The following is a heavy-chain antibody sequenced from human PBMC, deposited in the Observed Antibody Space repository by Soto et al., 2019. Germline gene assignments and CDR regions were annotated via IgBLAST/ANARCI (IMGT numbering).Heavy chain of an antibody. J-gene: IGHJ4*02. CDR2: IYYSGST. V-gene: IGHV4-59*01. D-gene: IGHD6-13*01. CDR1: GGSISSYD. CDR3: ARPPAHWYRSSGSYFAF. Sequence: SETLSLTCTVAGGSISSYDWSWIRQPPGKGLEWIGYIYYSGSTNYNPSLKSRVTISVDTSKNQFSLKLSSVTAADTAVYYCARPPAHWYRSSGSYFAFWGKGTLVPVSP.